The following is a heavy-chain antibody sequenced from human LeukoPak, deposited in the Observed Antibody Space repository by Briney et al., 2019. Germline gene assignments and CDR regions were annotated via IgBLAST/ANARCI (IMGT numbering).Heavy chain of an antibody. CDR3: ARDPIVGATGGLDY. D-gene: IGHD1-26*01. J-gene: IGHJ4*02. CDR1: GYTFTGYY. CDR2: INPNSGGT. V-gene: IGHV1-2*02. Sequence: ASVKVSCTASGYTFTGYYMHWVRQAPGQGLEWMGWINPNSGGTNYAQKFQGRVTMTRDTSISTAYMELSRLRSDDTAVYYCARDPIVGATGGLDYWGQGTLVTVSS.